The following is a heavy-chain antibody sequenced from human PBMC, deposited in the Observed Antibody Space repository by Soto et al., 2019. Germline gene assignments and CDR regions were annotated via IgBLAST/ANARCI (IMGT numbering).Heavy chain of an antibody. CDR1: GVSINSANW. CDR3: ARYCGGGSCYLGAFDI. D-gene: IGHD2-15*01. V-gene: IGHV4-4*02. CDR2: IYHSGST. Sequence: QMQLQESGPGLVKPSGTLSLTCTVSGVSINSANWWTWVRQSPGKGLEWIGEIYHSGSTNFNPSLKRRVSISVGNAKKQCYQELTSVTAADTAVYYCARYCGGGSCYLGAFDIWGQGTMVTVSS. J-gene: IGHJ3*02.